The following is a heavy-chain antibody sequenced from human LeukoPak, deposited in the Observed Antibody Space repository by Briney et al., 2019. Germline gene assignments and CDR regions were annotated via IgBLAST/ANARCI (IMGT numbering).Heavy chain of an antibody. CDR1: GYSFTSYW. J-gene: IGHJ3*02. D-gene: IGHD5-12*01. V-gene: IGHV5-51*01. CDR3: ARPPGGYDLNDAFDI. CDR2: IYPGDSDT. Sequence: GESLKISCKGSGYSFTSYWIGWVRQMPGKGLEWMGIIYPGDSDTRYSLSFQGQVTISADKSISTAYLQWSSLKASDTAMYYCARPPGGYDLNDAFDIWGQGTMVTVSS.